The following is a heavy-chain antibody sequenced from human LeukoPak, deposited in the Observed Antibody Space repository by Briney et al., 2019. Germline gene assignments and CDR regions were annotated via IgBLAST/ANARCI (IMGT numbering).Heavy chain of an antibody. V-gene: IGHV3-23*01. CDR1: GFNFDNYD. CDR3: AKSTNSPGNYYYLDV. CDR2: VSGQGKI. D-gene: IGHD2/OR15-2a*01. Sequence: GGSLRLSCAASGFNFDNYDMSWVRQAPGKGLEFVSSVSGQGKIYYSESVKGRFTVFRDNSQKTVFLQMDSLRVEDTALYYCAKSTNSPGNYYYLDVWGTGTTVIVSS. J-gene: IGHJ6*03.